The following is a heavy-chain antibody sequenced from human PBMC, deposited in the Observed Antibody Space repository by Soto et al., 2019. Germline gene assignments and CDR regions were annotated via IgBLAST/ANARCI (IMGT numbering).Heavy chain of an antibody. Sequence: EVQLLESGGGLVQPGGSLRLSCAASGFTFSSYAMSWVRQAPGKGLEWVSAISGSGGSTYYADSVKGRFTISRDNSKNTLYLQMNSLRAEETAVYYCAKSPGKVPSYFDYWGQGTLVTVSS. V-gene: IGHV3-23*01. D-gene: IGHD1-1*01. CDR1: GFTFSSYA. CDR3: AKSPGKVPSYFDY. CDR2: ISGSGGST. J-gene: IGHJ4*02.